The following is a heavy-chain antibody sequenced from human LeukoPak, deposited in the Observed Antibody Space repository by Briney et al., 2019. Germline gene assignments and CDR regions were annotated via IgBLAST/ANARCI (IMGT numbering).Heavy chain of an antibody. D-gene: IGHD3-10*01. V-gene: IGHV3-48*01. J-gene: IGHJ4*02. Sequence: GGSLRLSCAASGFASSRTRMNWVRQAPGKGLEWLSYISFSNSPIYYADSVRGRFTISRDNAKNSVYLQMNSLRAEDTAVYYCASLGYGAGSYYSDYWGQGTLVTVSS. CDR3: ASLGYGAGSYYSDY. CDR1: GFASSRTR. CDR2: ISFSNSPI.